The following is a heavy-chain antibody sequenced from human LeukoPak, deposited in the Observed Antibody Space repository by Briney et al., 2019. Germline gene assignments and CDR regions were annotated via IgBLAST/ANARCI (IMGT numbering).Heavy chain of an antibody. D-gene: IGHD6-6*01. CDR1: GYTFTGYY. Sequence: ASVKVSCKASGYTFTGYYMHWVRQAPGQGLEWMGWINPNSGGTNYAQKLQGRVTMTRDTSISTAYMELSRLRSDDTAVYYCARDPGSSSSPFDYWGQGTLVTVSS. V-gene: IGHV1-2*02. J-gene: IGHJ4*02. CDR2: INPNSGGT. CDR3: ARDPGSSSSPFDY.